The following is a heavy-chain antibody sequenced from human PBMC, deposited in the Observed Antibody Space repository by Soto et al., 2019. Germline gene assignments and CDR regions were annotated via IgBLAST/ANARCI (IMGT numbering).Heavy chain of an antibody. CDR3: ARVSVGATRGVDY. V-gene: IGHV3-13*01. Sequence: VQLVESGGGLVQPGRSLRLSCAASGFTFDDYAMHWVRQAPGKGLEWVSGIGTAGDTYYPGSVKGRFTISRENAKNSLYLQMNSLRAGDTAVYYCARVSVGATRGVDYWGQGTLVTVSS. CDR1: GFTFDDYA. J-gene: IGHJ4*02. D-gene: IGHD1-26*01. CDR2: IGTAGDT.